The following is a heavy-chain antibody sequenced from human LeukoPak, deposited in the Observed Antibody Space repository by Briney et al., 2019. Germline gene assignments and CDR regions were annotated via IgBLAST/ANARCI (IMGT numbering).Heavy chain of an antibody. V-gene: IGHV4-34*01. CDR2: INHSGST. Sequence: PSETLSLTCAVYGGSFSGYYWSWIRQPPGKGLDWIGEINHSGSTNYNPSLKSRVSISVDSSKNQFSLKVSSVTAADTAVYYCARGSDTAAGLYWGQGTLVTVSS. CDR3: ARGSDTAAGLY. D-gene: IGHD6-13*01. CDR1: GGSFSGYY. J-gene: IGHJ4*02.